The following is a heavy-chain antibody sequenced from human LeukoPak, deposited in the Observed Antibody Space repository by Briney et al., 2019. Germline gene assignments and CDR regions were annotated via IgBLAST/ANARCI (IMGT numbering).Heavy chain of an antibody. J-gene: IGHJ4*02. CDR1: GYTFTSYG. CDR2: ISSYNGGT. V-gene: IGHV1-18*01. Sequence: ASVKVSCKASGYTFTSYGITWVRQAPGQGLEWMGWISSYNGGTKYAQKVQGRVTVTTDTSTSTAYMELRSLSLDDTAVYYCARGDYGGGFDYWGQGTLVTVSS. CDR3: ARGDYGGGFDY. D-gene: IGHD4-23*01.